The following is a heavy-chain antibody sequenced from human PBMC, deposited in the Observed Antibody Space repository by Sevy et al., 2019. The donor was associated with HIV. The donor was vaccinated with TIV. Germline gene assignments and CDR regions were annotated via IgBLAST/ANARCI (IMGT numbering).Heavy chain of an antibody. CDR2: ISSSSSYI. Sequence: GGSLRLSCAASGFTFSSYSMNWVRQAPGKGLEWVSSISSSSSYIYYADSVKGRFTISRDNAKNSLYLQMNSLRAEDTAVYYCARDLISGSYGGWFDPWGQGTLVTVSS. J-gene: IGHJ5*02. D-gene: IGHD1-26*01. CDR3: ARDLISGSYGGWFDP. CDR1: GFTFSSYS. V-gene: IGHV3-21*01.